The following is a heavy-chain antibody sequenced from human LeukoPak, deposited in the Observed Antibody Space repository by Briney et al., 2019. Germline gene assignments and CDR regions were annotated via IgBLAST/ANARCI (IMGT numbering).Heavy chain of an antibody. CDR3: ARSPGSGGLSPYYFDA. Sequence: ASVTVSCKGSGYTFSNYYMHWVRQAPGQGLEWMGLINPTLGRTTYAQDFQGRVTFTGDTSTITVYMGLSSLTSDDTAIYYCARSPGSGGLSPYYFDAWGQGTLVTVSS. CDR2: INPTLGRT. D-gene: IGHD6-25*01. CDR1: GYTFSNYY. V-gene: IGHV1-46*01. J-gene: IGHJ5*02.